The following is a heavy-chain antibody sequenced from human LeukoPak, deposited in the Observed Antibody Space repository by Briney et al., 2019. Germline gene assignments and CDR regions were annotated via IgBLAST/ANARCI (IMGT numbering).Heavy chain of an antibody. CDR2: ISSRSSTM. V-gene: IGHV3-48*01. CDR1: AFTLNTYN. J-gene: IGHJ6*03. CDR3: AGEKAARYFIAL. D-gene: IGHD6-6*01. Sequence: PGGSLRLSCAPSAFTLNTYNMEWGRQAPGKGLEWVSYISSRSSTMYYADSVKGRFTVSRDNAKNSLYLQMNSLRAEDTAVYYCAGEKAARYFIALWGKGTTVTVSS.